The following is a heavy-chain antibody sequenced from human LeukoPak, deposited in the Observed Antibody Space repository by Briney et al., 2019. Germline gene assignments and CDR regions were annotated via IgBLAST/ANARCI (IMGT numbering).Heavy chain of an antibody. Sequence: GGPLSLSCAASGFPFSDYSINCVRQAPGKGPEGVSYMSRRGTTIYYADSVRGRFIISRHIAKHSLYLQIKSQRCEHTAVLHCARALLRGCTGNSCYDDAFDIWGEGTMVTVSS. CDR1: GFPFSDYS. J-gene: IGHJ3*02. CDR3: ARALLRGCTGNSCYDDAFDI. D-gene: IGHD2-2*01. V-gene: IGHV3-48*04. CDR2: MSRRGTTI.